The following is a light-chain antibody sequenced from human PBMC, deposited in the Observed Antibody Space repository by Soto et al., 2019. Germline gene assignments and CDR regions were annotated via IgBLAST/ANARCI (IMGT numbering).Light chain of an antibody. Sequence: EIVLTQSPVTLSLSPGERATLSCRASQSVSSSYLAWYQQKPGQAPRLLIYGASSRATGIPDRFSGSGSGTDFTLTISRLEPEDVAVYYCQQYGSSYMYTFGQGTKLEIK. J-gene: IGKJ2*01. CDR2: GAS. V-gene: IGKV3-20*01. CDR3: QQYGSSYMYT. CDR1: QSVSSSY.